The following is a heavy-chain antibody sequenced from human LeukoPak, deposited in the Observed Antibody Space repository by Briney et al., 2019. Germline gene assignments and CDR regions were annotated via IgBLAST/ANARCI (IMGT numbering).Heavy chain of an antibody. D-gene: IGHD3-22*01. CDR3: AKFMSPYDGSVVY. J-gene: IGHJ4*02. V-gene: IGHV3-23*01. CDR2: ISGSAGST. Sequence: GGSLRLACAASGFTFNSYAMSWVRQAPGKGLEWVSVISGSAGSTYYADSVKGRFTISRDNSKNTLYLQMNSLRAEDTAVYYCAKFMSPYDGSVVYWGQGTLVTVSS. CDR1: GFTFNSYA.